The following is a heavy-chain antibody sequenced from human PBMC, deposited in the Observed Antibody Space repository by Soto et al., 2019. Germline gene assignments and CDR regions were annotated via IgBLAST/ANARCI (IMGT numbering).Heavy chain of an antibody. D-gene: IGHD6-19*01. Sequence: QVQLEQSGAEVKQPGSSVRVSCKTSGGTFSTYAINWVRQAPGQGLEWMGAIIPLFGTADYSQKFQGSVTLTADESTSTAYMELSSLRSDDTAVYFCARPKGTYSSGYYYFDFWGQGTLVTFSS. CDR2: IIPLFGTA. CDR1: GGTFSTYA. V-gene: IGHV1-69*01. CDR3: ARPKGTYSSGYYYFDF. J-gene: IGHJ4*02.